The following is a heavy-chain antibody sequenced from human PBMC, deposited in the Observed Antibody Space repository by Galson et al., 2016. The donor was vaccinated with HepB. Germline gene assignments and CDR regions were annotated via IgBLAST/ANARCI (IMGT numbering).Heavy chain of an antibody. J-gene: IGHJ4*02. Sequence: SLRLSCATSGFTFGDHAMHWVRQAPGKGLEWVSGISYTTGKIGYADSVKGRFTISRDNARNSLFLQMNGLRPGDSAMYYCARDPARGGGGFDYWGRGTLVAVSS. CDR2: ISYTTGKI. CDR3: ARDPARGGGGFDY. D-gene: IGHD3-16*01. V-gene: IGHV3-9*01. CDR1: GFTFGDHA.